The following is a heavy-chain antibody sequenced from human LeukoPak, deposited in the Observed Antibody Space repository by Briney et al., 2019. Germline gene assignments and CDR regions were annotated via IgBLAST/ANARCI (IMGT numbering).Heavy chain of an antibody. D-gene: IGHD3-22*01. CDR2: ISHRGNT. CDR3: ARVPTYFYDSSGYYYFDH. V-gene: IGHV4-34*01. J-gene: IGHJ4*02. CDR1: GGSLSGYY. Sequence: SETLSLTCAVNGGSLSGYYWSWLRQSPGQGLEWIAEISHRGNTNYNPSLKRRVTISVDTSKNQFSLKLRSVTAADTAVYYCARVPTYFYDSSGYYYFDHWGQGTLVTVSS.